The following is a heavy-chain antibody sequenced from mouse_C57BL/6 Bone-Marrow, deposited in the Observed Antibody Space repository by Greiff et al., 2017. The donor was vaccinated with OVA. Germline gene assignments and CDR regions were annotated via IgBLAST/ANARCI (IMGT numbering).Heavy chain of an antibody. CDR1: GYTFTSYG. J-gene: IGHJ4*01. V-gene: IGHV1-81*01. D-gene: IGHD1-1*01. Sequence: QVHVKQSGAELARPGASVKLSCKASGYTFTSYGISWVKQRTGQGLEWIGEIYPRSGNTYYNEKFKGKATLTADKSSSTAYMELRSLTSEDSAVYFCARPYYYGSSYAMDYWGQGTSVTVSS. CDR3: ARPYYYGSSYAMDY. CDR2: IYPRSGNT.